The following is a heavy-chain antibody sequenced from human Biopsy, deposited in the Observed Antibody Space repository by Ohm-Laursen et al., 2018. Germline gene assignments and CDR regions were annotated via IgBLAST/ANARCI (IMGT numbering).Heavy chain of an antibody. J-gene: IGHJ4*02. D-gene: IGHD2-15*01. CDR2: IYAEATT. V-gene: IGHV3-66*01. Sequence: GSLRLSCSASKFTVRTNSMSWVRLAPGKGLEWVSVIYAEATTYYQDSVKGRFTISRDNSRNTVYLQMDSLRGEDTAVYFCARGSGSGFYFDQWGQGTLVTVSS. CDR1: KFTVRTNS. CDR3: ARGSGSGFYFDQ.